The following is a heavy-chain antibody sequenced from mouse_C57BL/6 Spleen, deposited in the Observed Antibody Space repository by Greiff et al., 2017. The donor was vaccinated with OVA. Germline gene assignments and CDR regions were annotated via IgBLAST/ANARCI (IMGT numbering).Heavy chain of an antibody. CDR1: GFTFSSYG. D-gene: IGHD2-3*01. V-gene: IGHV5-6*01. CDR2: ISSGGSYT. Sequence: DVQLVESGGDLVKPGGSLKLSCAASGFTFSSYGMSWVRQTPDKRLEWVATISSGGSYTYYTDSVKGRFTISRDNAKNTLYLQMSSLKSEDTAMYYCARRGLLEGLYAMDYWGQGTSVTVSS. J-gene: IGHJ4*01. CDR3: ARRGLLEGLYAMDY.